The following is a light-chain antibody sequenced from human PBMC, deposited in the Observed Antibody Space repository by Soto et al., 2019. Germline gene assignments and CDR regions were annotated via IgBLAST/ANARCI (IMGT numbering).Light chain of an antibody. CDR1: QGIIDY. CDR2: AAS. J-gene: IGKJ1*01. Sequence: DIPMTQSPSSLSASVGDTVTITCRASQGIIDYLAWYQQRPGKVPKLLIYAASTLQTGVPSRFSGSGAGTDFTLTISSLQPEDVGSYYCQKYDTAPQTFGQGTRVEIK. V-gene: IGKV1-27*01. CDR3: QKYDTAPQT.